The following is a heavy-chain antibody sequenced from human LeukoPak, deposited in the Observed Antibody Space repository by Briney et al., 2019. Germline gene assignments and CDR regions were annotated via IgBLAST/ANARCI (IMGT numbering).Heavy chain of an antibody. CDR3: ARIAAAEDDAFDT. V-gene: IGHV4-59*01. CDR2: IYYSGST. J-gene: IGHJ3*02. CDR1: GGSISGYY. Sequence: SETLSLTCAVSGGSISGYYWSWIRQAPGKGLEWIGCIYYSGSTNYNPSLKSRVTISVDTSKNQFSLKLSSVTAADTAVYYCARIAAAEDDAFDTWGQGTMVTVSS. D-gene: IGHD6-13*01.